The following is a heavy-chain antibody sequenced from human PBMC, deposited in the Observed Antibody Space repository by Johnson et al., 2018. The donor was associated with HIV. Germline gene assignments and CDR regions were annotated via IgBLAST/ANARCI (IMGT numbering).Heavy chain of an antibody. J-gene: IGHJ3*02. CDR3: ARVYARTPGAFDI. Sequence: QVQLVESGGGVVQPGRSLRLSCTASGFIFSNHDIDWVRQAPGKGLEWVGHISYDGNNKYYGDSVKGRFTISRDNSKNTLYLQMNSLRAEDTAVYYCARVYARTPGAFDIWGQGTMVTVSS. D-gene: IGHD2-2*01. V-gene: IGHV3-30*03. CDR1: GFIFSNHD. CDR2: ISYDGNNK.